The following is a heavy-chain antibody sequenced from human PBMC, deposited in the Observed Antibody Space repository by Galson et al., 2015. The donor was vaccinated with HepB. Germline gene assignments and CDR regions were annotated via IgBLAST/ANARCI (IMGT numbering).Heavy chain of an antibody. V-gene: IGHV3-30*18. Sequence: LRLSCAASGFTFSSYDMHWVRQAPGKGLEWVSIISYGGANRYYADSVKGRFTISRVNSMDTLYLLMDSLRVEDTAVYYCAKDGGTGSGVDYWGQGTLVTVSS. CDR2: ISYGGANR. CDR1: GFTFSSYD. CDR3: AKDGGTGSGVDY. D-gene: IGHD1-26*01. J-gene: IGHJ4*02.